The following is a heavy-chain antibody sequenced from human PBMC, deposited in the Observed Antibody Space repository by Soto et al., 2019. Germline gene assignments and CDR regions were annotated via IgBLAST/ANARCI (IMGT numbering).Heavy chain of an antibody. CDR1: GFSFNSYE. CDR3: ARGVGLSGKYYALDI. D-gene: IGHD1-26*01. J-gene: IGHJ3*02. V-gene: IGHV3-48*03. CDR2: IDTRGATI. Sequence: GGSLRLSCAASGFSFNSYEMNWVRQSPGKGLEFVSYIDTRGATITYAESVKGRFAISRDNAKNSLFLQMNSLRAEDTAVYYRARGVGLSGKYYALDIWGQGTMVTVS.